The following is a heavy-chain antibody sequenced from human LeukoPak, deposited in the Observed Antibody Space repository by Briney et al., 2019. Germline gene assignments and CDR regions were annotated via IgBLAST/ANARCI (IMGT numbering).Heavy chain of an antibody. CDR3: ARDSGERGSGSYLIAY. J-gene: IGHJ4*02. Sequence: ASVKVSCKASGYIFTDYYLHWVRQAPGQGLEWMGWIKPESGRTHYAQKFQGGVTMTRGTSISTAYMELSRLRSDDTAVYYCARDSGERGSGSYLIAYWGQGTLVTVSS. D-gene: IGHD3-10*01. CDR1: GYIFTDYY. CDR2: IKPESGRT. V-gene: IGHV1-2*02.